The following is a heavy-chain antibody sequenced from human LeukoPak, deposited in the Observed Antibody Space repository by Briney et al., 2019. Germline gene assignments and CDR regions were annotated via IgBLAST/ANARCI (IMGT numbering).Heavy chain of an antibody. V-gene: IGHV1-2*02. CDR2: INPNSGGT. CDR3: ASPLAREYSSSSNAFDI. CDR1: GYTFTGYY. D-gene: IGHD6-6*01. Sequence: ASVKVSCKASGYTFTGYYMHWVRQAPGQGLEWMGWINPNSGGTNYAQKFQGRVTITTDESTSTAYMELSSLRSEDTAVYYCASPLAREYSSSSNAFDIWGQGTMVTVSS. J-gene: IGHJ3*02.